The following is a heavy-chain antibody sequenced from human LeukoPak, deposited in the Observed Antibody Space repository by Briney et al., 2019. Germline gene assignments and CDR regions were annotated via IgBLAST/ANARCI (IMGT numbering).Heavy chain of an antibody. CDR2: FDPEDGET. V-gene: IGHV1-24*01. D-gene: IGHD3-3*01. CDR1: GYTLTELS. Sequence: ASVKVSCKVSGYTLTELSMHWVRQAPGKGLEWMGGFDPEDGETIYAQKFQGRVTMTEDTSTDTAYMELSSLRSEDTAVYYCATAPIFGRRYYYYGMDVWGQGTTVTVSS. CDR3: ATAPIFGRRYYYYGMDV. J-gene: IGHJ6*02.